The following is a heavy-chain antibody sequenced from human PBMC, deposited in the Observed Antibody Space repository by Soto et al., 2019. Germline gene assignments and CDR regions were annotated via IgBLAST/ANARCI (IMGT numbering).Heavy chain of an antibody. CDR1: GYTLTELS. V-gene: IGHV1-24*01. J-gene: IGHJ6*02. D-gene: IGHD3-3*01. CDR2: FDPEDGET. Sequence: ASVKVSCKVSGYTLTELSMHWVRQAPGKGLEWMGGFDPEDGETIYAQKFQGRVTMTEDTSTDTAYMELSSLRSEDTAVYYCATGGSDFWSGYPHYYYGMDVWGQGTTVTVSS. CDR3: ATGGSDFWSGYPHYYYGMDV.